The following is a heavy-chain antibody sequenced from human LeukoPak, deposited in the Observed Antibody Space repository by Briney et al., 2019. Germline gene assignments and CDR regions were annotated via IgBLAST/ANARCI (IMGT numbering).Heavy chain of an antibody. CDR3: AREGGSDYSNQNWFDP. D-gene: IGHD4-11*01. J-gene: IGHJ5*02. V-gene: IGHV1-69*13. CDR2: IIPIFGTG. Sequence: GASVKVSCKASGGTFSSYAISWVRQASGQGLEWMGGIIPIFGTGNYAQKFQGRVTITADETTSTAYMEMSSLRSEDTAVYYCAREGGSDYSNQNWFDPWGQGTLVTVSS. CDR1: GGTFSSYA.